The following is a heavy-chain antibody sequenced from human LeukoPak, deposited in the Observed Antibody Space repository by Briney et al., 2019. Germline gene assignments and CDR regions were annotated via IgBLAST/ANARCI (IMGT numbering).Heavy chain of an antibody. D-gene: IGHD2-2*01. CDR2: INHSGST. CDR3: ARGRVRYCSSTSCYGFDS. J-gene: IGHJ5*01. V-gene: IGHV4-34*01. Sequence: PSETLSLTCAVYGGSFSGYYWSWIRQPPGKGLEWIGEINHSGSTNYNPSLKSRVTISVDTSKNQFSLKLSSVTAADTAVYYCARGRVRYCSSTSCYGFDSWGQGTLVTVSS. CDR1: GGSFSGYY.